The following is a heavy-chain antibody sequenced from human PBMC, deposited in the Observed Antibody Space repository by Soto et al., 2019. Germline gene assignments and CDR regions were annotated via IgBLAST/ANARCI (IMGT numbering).Heavy chain of an antibody. CDR2: ISYDGSNK. CDR1: GFTFSSYG. J-gene: IGHJ3*02. Sequence: PGGSLRLSCAASGFTFSSYGMHWVRQAPGKGLEWVAVISYDGSNKYYADSVKGRFTISRDNSKNTLYLQMNSLRAEDTAVYYCARHGPSDAFDIWGQGTMVTVSS. V-gene: IGHV3-30*03. CDR3: ARHGPSDAFDI.